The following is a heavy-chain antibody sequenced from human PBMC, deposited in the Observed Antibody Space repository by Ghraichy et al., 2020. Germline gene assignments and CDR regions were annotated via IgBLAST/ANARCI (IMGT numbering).Heavy chain of an antibody. CDR2: INHSGST. Sequence: SETLSLTCAVSGGSFSGYYWSWIRQPPWPGLEWIGEINHSGSTNYNPSLKSRVTISVDTSKNQFSLKLRSVTAADTAVYYCARGPSGSYISLYYFDYWGQGTMVTVSS. D-gene: IGHD1-26*01. CDR1: GGSFSGYY. V-gene: IGHV4-34*01. CDR3: ARGPSGSYISLYYFDY. J-gene: IGHJ4*02.